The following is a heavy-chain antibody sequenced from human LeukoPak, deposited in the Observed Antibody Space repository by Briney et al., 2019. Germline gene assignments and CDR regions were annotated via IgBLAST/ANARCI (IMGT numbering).Heavy chain of an antibody. V-gene: IGHV3-66*01. CDR1: GFTVSTNY. D-gene: IGHD5-12*01. Sequence: GGSLRLSCAASGFTVSTNYMSWVRQSPGKELEWFSGVYAGGSTYHADSVKDRFTISRDSSKNTLYLQMNSLRAEDTAVYYCARSDSGYGRPFDYWGQGTLVTVSS. CDR2: VYAGGST. J-gene: IGHJ4*02. CDR3: ARSDSGYGRPFDY.